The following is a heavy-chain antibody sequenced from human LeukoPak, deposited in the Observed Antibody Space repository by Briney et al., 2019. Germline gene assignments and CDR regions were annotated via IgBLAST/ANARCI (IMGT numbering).Heavy chain of an antibody. V-gene: IGHV3-15*01. CDR2: IKTESEGGAI. CDR1: GFSFTNSW. D-gene: IGHD2-2*01. J-gene: IGHJ4*02. CDR3: TTGLWRTNDDY. Sequence: GSLILSWAASGFSFTNSWMSGGRQAPGRGLEGVGRIKTESEGGAIDYAAAVQGRFTISRDDSKSTLYLQMSSLKSEDTAVYYCTTGLWRTNDDYWGQGTLVTVSS.